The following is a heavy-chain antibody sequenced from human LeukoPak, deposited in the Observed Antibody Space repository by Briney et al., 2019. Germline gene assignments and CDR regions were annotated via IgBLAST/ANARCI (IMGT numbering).Heavy chain of an antibody. CDR2: INHSGST. Sequence: SETLSLTCAVYGGSFSGYYWSWIRQPPGKGLEWIGEINHSGSTNYNPSLKSRVTISVDTSKNQFSLKLSSVTAADTAVYYCARQSSIVVTMPYFDYWGPGTLVTVSS. CDR3: ARQSSIVVTMPYFDY. J-gene: IGHJ4*02. CDR1: GGSFSGYY. V-gene: IGHV4-34*01. D-gene: IGHD3-10*01.